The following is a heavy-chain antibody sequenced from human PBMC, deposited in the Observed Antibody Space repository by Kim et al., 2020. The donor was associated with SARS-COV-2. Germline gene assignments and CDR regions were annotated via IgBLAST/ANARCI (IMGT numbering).Heavy chain of an antibody. CDR3: ARGAYGDVSFDY. CDR2: ISARDGYA. V-gene: IGHV1-18*04. D-gene: IGHD4-17*01. Sequence: ASVKVSCKASGYIFSTYGFSWVRQAPGQGLELLGWISARDGYAHYAQKVQGRVTMTTDTSTNTAYMELWSLRSDDTAMYYRARGAYGDVSFDYWGQGTLV. J-gene: IGHJ4*02. CDR1: GYIFSTYG.